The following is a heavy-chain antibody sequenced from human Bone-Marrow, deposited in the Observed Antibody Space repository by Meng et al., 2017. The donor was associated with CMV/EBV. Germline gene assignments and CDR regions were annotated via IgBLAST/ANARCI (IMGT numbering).Heavy chain of an antibody. V-gene: IGHV3-23*01. Sequence: GESLKISCAASGFTFSSYAMSWVRQAPGKGLEWVSAISGSGGSTYYADSVKGRFTISRDNSKNTLYLQMNSLSAEDTAVYYCAKESSSDYYGKHYYYGMDVWGQGTTVTVSS. CDR1: GFTFSSYA. CDR2: ISGSGGST. CDR3: AKESSSDYYGKHYYYGMDV. J-gene: IGHJ6*02. D-gene: IGHD3-22*01.